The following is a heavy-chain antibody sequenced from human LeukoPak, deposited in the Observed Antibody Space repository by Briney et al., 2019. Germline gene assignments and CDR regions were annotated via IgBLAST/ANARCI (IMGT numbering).Heavy chain of an antibody. Sequence: GGSLRLSCAASGFTFSSYAMSWVRQAPGKGLEWVSAFSGSGGSTYYADSVKGRFTISRDNSKNTLYLQMNSLRAEDTAVYYCARVRIREANFDYWGRGTLVTVSS. V-gene: IGHV3-23*01. CDR1: GFTFSSYA. CDR2: FSGSGGST. J-gene: IGHJ4*02. CDR3: ARVRIREANFDY.